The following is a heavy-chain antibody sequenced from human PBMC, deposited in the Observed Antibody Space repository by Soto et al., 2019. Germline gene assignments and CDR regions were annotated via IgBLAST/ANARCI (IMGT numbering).Heavy chain of an antibody. CDR3: AARPYYYYGLDV. Sequence: QLHLQESGSGLVMTSQTLSLTCTVYGGSISTPGYSWSWIRQPPGTAPEWLSYDYHNGNAYPKPSLKSRVTISRDGAKNQFSLKMTSVTAADTGLYYCAARPYYYYGLDVWGQGNTVTVSS. CDR2: DYHNGNA. J-gene: IGHJ6*02. D-gene: IGHD3-10*01. V-gene: IGHV4-30-2*01. CDR1: GGSISTPGYS.